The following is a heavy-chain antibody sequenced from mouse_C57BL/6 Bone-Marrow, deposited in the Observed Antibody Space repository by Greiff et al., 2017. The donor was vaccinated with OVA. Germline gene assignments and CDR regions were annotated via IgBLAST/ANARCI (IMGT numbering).Heavy chain of an antibody. V-gene: IGHV2-6-1*01. J-gene: IGHJ3*01. CDR1: GFSLTSYG. D-gene: IGHD2-3*01. Sequence: VKLMESGPGLVAPSQSLSITCTVSGFSLTSYGVHWVRQPPGKGLEWLVVIWSDGSTTYNSALKSRLSISKDNSKSQVFLKMNSLQTDDTAMYYCARHVDGYYAAFAYWGQGTLVTVSA. CDR3: ARHVDGYYAAFAY. CDR2: IWSDGST.